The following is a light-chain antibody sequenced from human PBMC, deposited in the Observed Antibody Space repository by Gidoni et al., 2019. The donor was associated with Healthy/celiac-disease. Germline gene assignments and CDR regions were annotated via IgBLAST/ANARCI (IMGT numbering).Light chain of an antibody. Sequence: QSVLPQPPSASGTPGPRVTISCSGSSSNIGSNTVNWYPQLPGTAPKLLIYSNNQRPSGVPDRFSGSKSGTSASLAISGLQSEDEADYYCAAWDDSLNGVVFGGGTKLTVL. CDR1: SSNIGSNT. J-gene: IGLJ2*01. CDR3: AAWDDSLNGVV. V-gene: IGLV1-44*01. CDR2: SNN.